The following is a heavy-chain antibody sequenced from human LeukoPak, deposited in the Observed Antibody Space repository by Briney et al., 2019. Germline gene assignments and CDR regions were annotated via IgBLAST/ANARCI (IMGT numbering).Heavy chain of an antibody. Sequence: PGGSLRLSCAASGFTFSSYGMTWVRQAPGKGLEWVSGISGSGGSTYYADSVKGRFTIPRDNSKNTLYLQMNSLRAEDTAVYYCARGARKGDDYGGFFDYWGQGTLVTVSS. J-gene: IGHJ4*02. CDR3: ARGARKGDDYGGFFDY. CDR1: GFTFSSYG. CDR2: ISGSGGST. D-gene: IGHD4-23*01. V-gene: IGHV3-23*01.